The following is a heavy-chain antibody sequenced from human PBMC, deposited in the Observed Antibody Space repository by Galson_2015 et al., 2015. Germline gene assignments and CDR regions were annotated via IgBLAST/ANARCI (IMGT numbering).Heavy chain of an antibody. J-gene: IGHJ5*02. CDR2: IYHSGST. CDR1: GGSISSSNW. V-gene: IGHV4-4*02. D-gene: IGHD2-2*01. Sequence: SETLSLTCAVSGGSISSSNWWSWVRQPPGKGLEWIGEIYHSGSTNYNPSLKSRVTISVDKSKNQFSLKLSSVTAADTAVYYCARRGRDIVVVPAASPFDPWGQGTLVTVSS. CDR3: ARRGRDIVVVPAASPFDP.